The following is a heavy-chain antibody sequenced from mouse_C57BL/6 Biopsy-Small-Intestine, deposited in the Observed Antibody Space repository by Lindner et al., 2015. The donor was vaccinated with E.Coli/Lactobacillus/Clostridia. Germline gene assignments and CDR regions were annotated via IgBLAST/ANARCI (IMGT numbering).Heavy chain of an antibody. D-gene: IGHD2-3*01. Sequence: VQLQESGAELVRPGASVTLSCKASGYTFTDYEMHWVKQTPVHGLEWIGGIDPETGGTAYNQKFKGKAILTADKSSSTAYMELRSLTSEDSAVYYCPRGNGYYEDFDYWGQGTTLTVSS. V-gene: IGHV1-15*01. J-gene: IGHJ2*01. CDR1: GYTFTDYE. CDR2: IDPETGGT. CDR3: PRGNGYYEDFDY.